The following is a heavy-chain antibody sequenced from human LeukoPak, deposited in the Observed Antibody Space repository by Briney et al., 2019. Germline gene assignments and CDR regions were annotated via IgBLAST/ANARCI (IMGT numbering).Heavy chain of an antibody. J-gene: IGHJ5*02. CDR1: GYTFTGYY. Sequence: ASVKVSCKASGYTFTGYYMQWVRQAPGQGLEWMGRINPNSGGTGYAQKFQGRVTITRNTSISTAYMELSSLRSEDTAVYYCARYYYDSSGYYPWGQGTLVTVSS. D-gene: IGHD3-22*01. V-gene: IGHV1-2*06. CDR2: INPNSGGT. CDR3: ARYYYDSSGYYP.